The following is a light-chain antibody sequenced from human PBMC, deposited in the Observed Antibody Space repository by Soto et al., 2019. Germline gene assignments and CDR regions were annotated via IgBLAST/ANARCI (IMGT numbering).Light chain of an antibody. CDR1: SGDVDAFDY. J-gene: IGLJ1*01. CDR2: EVS. CDR3: TSFTSSSTQV. Sequence: QSVRTRPASVSVSPGQSITISCTGTSGDVDAFDYVSWYQQHPGKAPKLMIFEVSDRPSGVSDRFSGSKSGSTASLTISGLQAEDEADYFCTSFTSSSTQVFGTGTKVTVL. V-gene: IGLV2-14*01.